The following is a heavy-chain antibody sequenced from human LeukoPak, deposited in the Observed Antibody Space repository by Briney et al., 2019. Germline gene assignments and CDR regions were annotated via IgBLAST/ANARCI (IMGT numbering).Heavy chain of an antibody. Sequence: GGSLRLSCAASGFPFSSYAMNWVRQAPGKGLEWVSVIAGSDGFTQYADSVKGRFSVSRDNSKNTLYLQMNSLRVEDTAVYYCARDGQRLAPYAMDVWGQGTTITVSS. J-gene: IGHJ6*02. CDR1: GFPFSSYA. CDR3: ARDGQRLAPYAMDV. CDR2: IAGSDGFT. V-gene: IGHV3-23*01. D-gene: IGHD6-25*01.